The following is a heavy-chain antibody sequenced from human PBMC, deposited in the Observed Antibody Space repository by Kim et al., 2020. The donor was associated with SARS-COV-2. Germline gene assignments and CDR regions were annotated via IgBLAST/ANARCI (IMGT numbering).Heavy chain of an antibody. D-gene: IGHD3-3*01. V-gene: IGHV3-49*04. Sequence: GGSLRLSCTASGFTFGDYAMSWVRQAPGKGLEWVGFIRSKAYGGTTEYAASVKGRFTISRDDSKSIAYLQMNSLKTEDTAVYYCTRESRGRYYDFWSGSQYYYYYYMDVWGKGTTVTVSS. CDR2: IRSKAYGGTT. CDR1: GFTFGDYA. CDR3: TRESRGRYYDFWSGSQYYYYYYMDV. J-gene: IGHJ6*03.